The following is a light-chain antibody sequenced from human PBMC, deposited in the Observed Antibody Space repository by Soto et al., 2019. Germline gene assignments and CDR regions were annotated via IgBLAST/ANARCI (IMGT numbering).Light chain of an antibody. CDR3: QHYNSYSEA. CDR1: QTISSW. Sequence: DIQMPQSPSTLSGSVGARVTITCRASQTISSWLAWYQQKPGKAPKLLIYKASTLKSGVPSRFSGSGSGTEFTLTISSLQPDDFATYYCQHYNSYSEAFGQGTKVDIK. V-gene: IGKV1-5*03. CDR2: KAS. J-gene: IGKJ1*01.